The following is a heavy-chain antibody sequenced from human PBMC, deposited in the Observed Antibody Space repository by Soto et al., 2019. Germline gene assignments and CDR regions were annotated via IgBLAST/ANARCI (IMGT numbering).Heavy chain of an antibody. J-gene: IGHJ4*02. V-gene: IGHV3-73*01. D-gene: IGHD3-3*01. Sequence: VGSLRLSCAASGFTFSGSALHWVRQASGKGLEWVGRIGSKANNYAAAYAVSLKGRFTISRDDSRNTAYPQMSSLKTEDTAVYYCARGVYAFWSGNQKGLDYWGQGTVVTVSS. CDR2: IGSKANNYAA. CDR1: GFTFSGSA. CDR3: ARGVYAFWSGNQKGLDY.